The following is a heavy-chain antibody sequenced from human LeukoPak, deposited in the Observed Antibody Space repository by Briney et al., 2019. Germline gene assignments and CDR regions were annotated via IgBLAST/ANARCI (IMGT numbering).Heavy chain of an antibody. J-gene: IGHJ4*02. CDR3: RYCSSTSCYANDY. V-gene: IGHV1-69*04. D-gene: IGHD2-2*01. CDR1: GGTFSSYA. Sequence: ASVKVSCKASGGTFSSYAISWVRQAPGKGLEWMGRIIPIFGIANYAQKFQGRVTITADKSTSTAYMELSSLRSEDTAVYYCRYCSSTSCYANDYWGQGTLVTVSS. CDR2: IIPIFGIA.